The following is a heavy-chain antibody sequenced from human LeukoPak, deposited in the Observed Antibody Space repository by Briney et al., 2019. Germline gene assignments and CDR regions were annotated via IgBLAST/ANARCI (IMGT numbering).Heavy chain of an antibody. CDR3: ARGLSWFGELSAFDI. J-gene: IGHJ3*02. CDR1: GFTFSSYA. Sequence: PGGSLRLSCAASGFTFSSYAMSWVRQAPGKGLEWVSAISGSGGSTYYADSVKGRFTISRDNAKNSLYLQMNSLRAEDTAVYYCARGLSWFGELSAFDIWGQGTMVTVSS. V-gene: IGHV3-23*01. CDR2: ISGSGGST. D-gene: IGHD3-10*01.